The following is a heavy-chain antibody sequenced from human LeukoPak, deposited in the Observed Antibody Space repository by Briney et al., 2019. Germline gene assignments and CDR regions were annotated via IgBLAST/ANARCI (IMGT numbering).Heavy chain of an antibody. J-gene: IGHJ6*02. D-gene: IGHD3-9*01. CDR1: GGSFSGYY. CDR3: ARTGPHYYYGMDG. Sequence: SETLSLTCAVYGGSFSGYYWSWIRQPPGKGLEWIGEINHSGSTNYNPSLKSRVTISVDTSKNQFSLKLSSVTAADTAVYYCARTGPHYYYGMDGWGQGTTVTVSS. V-gene: IGHV4-34*01. CDR2: INHSGST.